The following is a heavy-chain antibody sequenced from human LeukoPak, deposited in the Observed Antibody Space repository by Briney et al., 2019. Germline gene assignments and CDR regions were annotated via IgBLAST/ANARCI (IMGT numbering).Heavy chain of an antibody. CDR1: GFTLSSYA. CDR2: IRSKAYGGTT. D-gene: IGHD3-22*01. CDR3: TREGRSEYYYDSSGYLYFDY. Sequence: GGSLRLSCAASGFTLSSYAMSWVRQAPGKGLEWVGFIRSKAYGGTTEYAASVKGRFTISRDDSKSIAYLQMNSLKTEDTAVYYCTREGRSEYYYDSSGYLYFDYWGQGTLVTVSS. V-gene: IGHV3-49*04. J-gene: IGHJ4*02.